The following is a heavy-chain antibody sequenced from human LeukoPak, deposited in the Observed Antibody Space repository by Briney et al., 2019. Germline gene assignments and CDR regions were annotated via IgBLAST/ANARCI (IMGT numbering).Heavy chain of an antibody. D-gene: IGHD6-13*01. V-gene: IGHV4-59*08. CDR1: GGSFSGYY. J-gene: IGHJ4*02. Sequence: SETLSLTCAVYGGSFSGYYWSWIRQPPGKGLEWIGYISYSGSTNYNPSLKSRVTRSVDTSKNQLSLKLSSVTAADTAVYYCARHWETSSWYVDYWGQGTLVTVSS. CDR2: ISYSGST. CDR3: ARHWETSSWYVDY.